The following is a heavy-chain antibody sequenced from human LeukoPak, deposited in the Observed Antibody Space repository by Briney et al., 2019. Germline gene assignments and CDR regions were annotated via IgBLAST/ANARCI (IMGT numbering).Heavy chain of an antibody. CDR3: ARAVGYCSSTSCYVGAFVI. CDR2: IYHSGST. CDR1: GYSISSGYY. J-gene: IGHJ3*02. V-gene: IGHV4-38-2*01. D-gene: IGHD2-2*01. Sequence: SETLSLTCAISGYSISSGYYWRWIRQPPGKGLEWIGSIYHSGSTYYNPSLKSRVTISVDTSKNQFSLKLSSVTAADTAVYYCARAVGYCSSTSCYVGAFVIWGQGTMVTVSS.